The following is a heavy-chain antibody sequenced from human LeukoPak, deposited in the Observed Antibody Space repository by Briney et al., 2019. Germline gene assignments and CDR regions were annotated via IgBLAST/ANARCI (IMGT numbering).Heavy chain of an antibody. Sequence: GGSLRLSCATSGFSFSSYAMSWVRQAPGKGREWVSAMSSSDDGRYYAASVRGRFTISRDTSRSTLYLQMNSLRAEDTALYYCARGSGSSWYFYFDYWGQGTLVTVSS. J-gene: IGHJ4*02. CDR1: GFSFSSYA. CDR2: MSSSDDGR. V-gene: IGHV3-23*01. D-gene: IGHD6-13*01. CDR3: ARGSGSSWYFYFDY.